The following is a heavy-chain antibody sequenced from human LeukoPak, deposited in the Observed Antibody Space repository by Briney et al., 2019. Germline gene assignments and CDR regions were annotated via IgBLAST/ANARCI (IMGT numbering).Heavy chain of an antibody. Sequence: GGSLRLSCAASGFTFSSYGMHWVRQAPGKGLEWVAVISYDGSNKYYPVSVNGRFTISRDNSKNTLYLQMNSLRAEDTAEYYCAKGSGYDSSGYYTRTFDYWGQGTLVTVSS. CDR3: AKGSGYDSSGYYTRTFDY. CDR2: ISYDGSNK. J-gene: IGHJ4*02. CDR1: GFTFSSYG. D-gene: IGHD3-22*01. V-gene: IGHV3-30*18.